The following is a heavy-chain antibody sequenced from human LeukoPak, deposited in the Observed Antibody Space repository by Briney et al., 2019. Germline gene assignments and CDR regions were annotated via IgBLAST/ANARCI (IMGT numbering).Heavy chain of an antibody. CDR3: SKDRDYDFWRGYSVNYYGMDV. CDR1: GFTFSSYG. D-gene: IGHD3-3*01. Sequence: GGSLRLSCAASGFTFSSYGMHWVRQAPGKGLEWVAVISYDGSNKYYADSVKGRLTISRDNSKNTLYLQMNSLRAEDTAVYYCSKDRDYDFWRGYSVNYYGMDVWGQGTTVTVSS. CDR2: ISYDGSNK. J-gene: IGHJ6*02. V-gene: IGHV3-30*18.